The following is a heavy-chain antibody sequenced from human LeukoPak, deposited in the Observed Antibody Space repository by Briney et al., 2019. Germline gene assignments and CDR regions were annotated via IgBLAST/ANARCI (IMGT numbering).Heavy chain of an antibody. CDR2: ISGSGGST. Sequence: PGGSLRLSCAASGFTFSSYAMSWVRQAPGKGLEWVSAISGSGGSTYYADSVKGRFTISRDNSKNTLYLQMNSLRAEGTAVYYCAGHLWFGESLYFDYWGQGTLVTVSS. D-gene: IGHD3-10*01. J-gene: IGHJ4*02. CDR1: GFTFSSYA. CDR3: AGHLWFGESLYFDY. V-gene: IGHV3-23*01.